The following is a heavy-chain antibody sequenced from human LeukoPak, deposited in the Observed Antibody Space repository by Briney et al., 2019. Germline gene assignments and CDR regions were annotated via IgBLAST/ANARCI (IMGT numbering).Heavy chain of an antibody. CDR2: IRHDGSEK. Sequence: GGSLRLSCAASGFILNDYGMHWVRQAPGKGLEWVANIRHDGSEKYYVDSVKGRFTISRDNAKDSLYLQMNSLRVEDTAVYYCARGGSRQYNFWGQGTLVTVSS. D-gene: IGHD5-18*01. V-gene: IGHV3-7*01. J-gene: IGHJ4*02. CDR3: ARGGSRQYNF. CDR1: GFILNDYG.